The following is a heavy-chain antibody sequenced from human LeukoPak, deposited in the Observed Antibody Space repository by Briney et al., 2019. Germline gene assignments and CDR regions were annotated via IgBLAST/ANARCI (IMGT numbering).Heavy chain of an antibody. D-gene: IGHD4-17*01. J-gene: IGHJ4*02. Sequence: GGSLRLSCAASGFTFSHYGIQWVRQAPGKGLEWVAVISHDGTHKYYVESVKGRFTISRDNSKNTLYLQMNSLRAEDTAVYYCANSDYGCNYWGQGTLVTVSS. V-gene: IGHV3-30*18. CDR2: ISHDGTHK. CDR3: ANSDYGCNY. CDR1: GFTFSHYG.